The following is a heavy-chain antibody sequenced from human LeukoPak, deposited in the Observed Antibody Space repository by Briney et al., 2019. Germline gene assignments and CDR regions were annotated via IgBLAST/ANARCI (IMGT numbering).Heavy chain of an antibody. CDR2: INPNSGGT. CDR3: ATARDILTTISVGGFDY. CDR1: GYTFTGFY. D-gene: IGHD5-12*01. J-gene: IGHJ4*02. V-gene: IGHV1-2*02. Sequence: ASVTVSCKASGYTFTGFYIHWVRQAPGQGLEWMGWINPNSGGTNYAQKFRGRVTMTRDSSISTAYMELSRLSSDDTAVYYCATARDILTTISVGGFDYWGQGTLVTVSS.